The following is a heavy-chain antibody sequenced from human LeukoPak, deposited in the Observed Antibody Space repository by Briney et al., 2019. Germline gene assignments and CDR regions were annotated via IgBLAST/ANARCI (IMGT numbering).Heavy chain of an antibody. D-gene: IGHD6-19*01. CDR1: GGSFSGYY. V-gene: IGHV4-34*01. J-gene: IGHJ4*02. CDR2: INHSGST. Sequence: SETLSLTCAVYGGSFSGYYWSWIRQPPGKGLEWIGEINHSGSTNYNPSLKSRVTISVDTSKNQFSLKLSSVTAADTAVYYCARVLGSGSVAYYFDYWAREPWSPSPQ. CDR3: ARVLGSGSVAYYFDY.